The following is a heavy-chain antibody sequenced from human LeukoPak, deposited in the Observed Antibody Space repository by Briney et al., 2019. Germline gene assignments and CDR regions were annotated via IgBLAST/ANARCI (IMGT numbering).Heavy chain of an antibody. D-gene: IGHD4-17*01. CDR2: ISGSGGTT. V-gene: IGHV3-23*01. J-gene: IGHJ3*02. CDR3: AKDLLLYGDYGAFDI. Sequence: GGLRLSCAASGFTFSNYALSWVRQAPGKGLEWVSVISGSGGTTYYADSVKGRFTISRDNSKNTLYLQMNSLRAEDTAVYYCAKDLLLYGDYGAFDIWGQGTMVTVSS. CDR1: GFTFSNYA.